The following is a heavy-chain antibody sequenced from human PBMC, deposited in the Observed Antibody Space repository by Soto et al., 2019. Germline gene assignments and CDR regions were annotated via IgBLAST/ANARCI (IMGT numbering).Heavy chain of an antibody. CDR3: ARGNTMIQPNWFDP. D-gene: IGHD3-22*01. Sequence: SETLSLSCAVSGGSISSSNWWSWVRQPPGKGLEWIGEIYHSGSTNYNPSLKSRVTISVDKSKNQFSLKLSSVTAADTAVYYCARGNTMIQPNWFDPWGQGTLVTVSS. V-gene: IGHV4-4*02. CDR2: IYHSGST. J-gene: IGHJ5*02. CDR1: GGSISSSNW.